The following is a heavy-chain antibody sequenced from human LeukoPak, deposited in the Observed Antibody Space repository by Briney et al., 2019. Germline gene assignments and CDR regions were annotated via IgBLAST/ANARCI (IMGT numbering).Heavy chain of an antibody. V-gene: IGHV3-21*01. CDR3: ATETYYYYDSSGEDY. Sequence: GSLRLSCAASGFTFSSYSMNWVRQAPGKGLEWVSSISSSSSYIYYADSVKGRFTISRDNAKNSLYLQMNSLRAEDTAVYYCATETYYYYDSSGEDYWGQGTLVTVSS. CDR1: GFTFSSYS. D-gene: IGHD3-22*01. J-gene: IGHJ4*02. CDR2: ISSSSSYI.